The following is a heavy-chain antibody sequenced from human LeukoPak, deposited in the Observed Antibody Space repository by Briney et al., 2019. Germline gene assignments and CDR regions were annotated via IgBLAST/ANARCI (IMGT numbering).Heavy chain of an antibody. CDR3: ARGGGSYRLGYYYYYMDV. Sequence: PGGSLRLSCAASGFTFSSYEMNWVRQAPGKGLEWVSYISSSGSTIYYADSVKGRFTISRDNAKNSLYLQMNSLRAEDTAVYYCARGGGSYRLGYYYYYMDVWGKGTTVTISS. CDR1: GFTFSSYE. V-gene: IGHV3-48*03. D-gene: IGHD1-26*01. CDR2: ISSSGSTI. J-gene: IGHJ6*03.